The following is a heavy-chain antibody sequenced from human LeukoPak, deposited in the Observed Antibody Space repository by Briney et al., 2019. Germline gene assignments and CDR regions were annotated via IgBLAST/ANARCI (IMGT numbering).Heavy chain of an antibody. D-gene: IGHD5-12*01. Sequence: AGGSLRLSCAASGFTFSSYAMSWVRQAPGKGLEWVSAISGSGGSTYYADSVKGRFTISRDNSKNTLYLQMNSLRAEDTAVYYCAKVRVATREFDYWGQETLVTVSS. CDR3: AKVRVATREFDY. CDR1: GFTFSSYA. V-gene: IGHV3-23*01. CDR2: ISGSGGST. J-gene: IGHJ4*02.